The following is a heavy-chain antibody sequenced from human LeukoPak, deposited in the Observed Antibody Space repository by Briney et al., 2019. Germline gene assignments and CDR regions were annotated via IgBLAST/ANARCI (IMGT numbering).Heavy chain of an antibody. V-gene: IGHV3-7*01. J-gene: IGHJ6*03. CDR2: INQDGSEK. CDR1: GFTFSSYW. D-gene: IGHD2-15*01. CDR3: ARDFLLRARNYYSYYMDV. Sequence: PGGSLRLSCAASGFTFSSYWMSWVRQAPGKGLEWVANINQDGSEKYYVDSVKGRFTISRDNAKNSLYLQMNSLRAEDTAVYYCARDFLLRARNYYSYYMDVWGKGTTVTVSS.